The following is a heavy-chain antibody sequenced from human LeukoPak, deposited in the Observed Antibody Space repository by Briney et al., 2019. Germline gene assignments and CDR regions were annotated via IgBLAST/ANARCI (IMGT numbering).Heavy chain of an antibody. D-gene: IGHD6-19*01. CDR2: TYTSAST. CDR1: GGSISNYY. J-gene: IGHJ4*02. Sequence: SETLSLTCTVSGGSISNYYWSWIRQPAGKGLEWIGHTYTSASTNYNPSLKSRVTMSLDTSKNQFSLELNSVTAADTAAYYCARVDSSGWHYFDDWGQGTLVTVSS. V-gene: IGHV4-4*07. CDR3: ARVDSSGWHYFDD.